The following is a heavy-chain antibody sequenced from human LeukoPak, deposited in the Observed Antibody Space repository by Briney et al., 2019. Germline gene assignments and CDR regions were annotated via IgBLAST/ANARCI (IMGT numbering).Heavy chain of an antibody. CDR2: TNSDGSST. CDR3: ARANWFDP. J-gene: IGHJ5*02. Sequence: PGGSLRLSCAASGFTFSRYWMHWVRQAPGKGLVWVSRTNSDGSSTSYADSVKGRFTISRDNAKNTLYLQMNSLRAEDTAVYYCARANWFDPCGQGTLVTVSS. V-gene: IGHV3-74*01. CDR1: GFTFSRYW.